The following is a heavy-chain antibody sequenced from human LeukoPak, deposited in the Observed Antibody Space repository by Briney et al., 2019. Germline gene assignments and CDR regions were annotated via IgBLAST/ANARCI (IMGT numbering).Heavy chain of an antibody. V-gene: IGHV3-74*01. CDR1: GFTFSSYW. CDR3: AGWDYQHEPHFDY. J-gene: IGHJ4*02. Sequence: AGGSLRLSCAASGFTFSSYWMHWVRQAPGKGLVWVSRIKSDGSSTNYADSVKGRFTISRDNSKNTLYLQLNSLRAEDTAVYYCAGWDYQHEPHFDYWGQGTLVTVSS. D-gene: IGHD1-7*01. CDR2: IKSDGSST.